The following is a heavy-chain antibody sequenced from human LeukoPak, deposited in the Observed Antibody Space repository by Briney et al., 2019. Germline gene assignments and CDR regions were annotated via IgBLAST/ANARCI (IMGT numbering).Heavy chain of an antibody. D-gene: IGHD3-10*01. CDR3: AKVMKGSERLTMVRGVIIKTAGLYYMDV. CDR1: GFTFSNYG. V-gene: IGHV3-30*02. Sequence: GGSLRLSCAASGFTFSNYGMHWVRQAPGKGLEWVAFIRYDGDNQYYADSVKGRFTISRDNSKNTLYLQMNSLRPEDTAVYYCAKVMKGSERLTMVRGVIIKTAGLYYMDVWGKGTTVTVSS. CDR2: IRYDGDNQ. J-gene: IGHJ6*03.